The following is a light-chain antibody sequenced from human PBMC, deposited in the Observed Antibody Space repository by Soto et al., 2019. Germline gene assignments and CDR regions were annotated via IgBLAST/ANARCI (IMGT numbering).Light chain of an antibody. J-gene: IGKJ2*01. CDR1: QDIDKY. Sequence: DLRMTQSPSSLSASVGDRVTMTCQASQDIDKYLNWYQQKPGKAPQLLIYDASSLETGVPSRFSGSGSGTTFAFTIASLQPEDFATYYCQHYDPVALYSFGQGTKLQIK. V-gene: IGKV1-33*01. CDR2: DAS. CDR3: QHYDPVALYS.